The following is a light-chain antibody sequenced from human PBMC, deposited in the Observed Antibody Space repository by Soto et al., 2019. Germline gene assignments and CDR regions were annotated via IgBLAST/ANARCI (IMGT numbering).Light chain of an antibody. Sequence: DIQMTQSPSSLSASVGDRVTITCRASQSISSYLNWYQQKPGKAPKLLIYAASSLQSGVPSRFSGSGSGTDFILTISSLLHEHFATYYCQQSYGSLTWTFGQGTRVEIK. CDR3: QQSYGSLTWT. CDR1: QSISSY. V-gene: IGKV1-39*01. CDR2: AAS. J-gene: IGKJ1*01.